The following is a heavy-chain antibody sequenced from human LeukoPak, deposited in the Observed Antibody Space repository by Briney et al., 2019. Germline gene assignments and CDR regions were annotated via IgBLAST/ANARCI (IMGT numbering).Heavy chain of an antibody. CDR1: GGTFSSYD. CDR3: ARLGIVYGMDV. Sequence: ASVKVSCKASGGTFSSYDISWVRQAPGQGLEWMGGIIPIFGTANYAQKFQGRVTITADESTSTAYMELSSLRSEDTAVYYCARLGIVYGMDVWGQGTTVTVSS. V-gene: IGHV1-69*13. CDR2: IIPIFGTA. D-gene: IGHD7-27*01. J-gene: IGHJ6*02.